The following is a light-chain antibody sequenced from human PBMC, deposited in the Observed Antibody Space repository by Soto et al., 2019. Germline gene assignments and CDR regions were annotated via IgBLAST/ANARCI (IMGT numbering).Light chain of an antibody. J-gene: IGKJ5*01. CDR2: GAF. CDR1: PSVANF. Sequence: GVTQSPATLSLYTGERATLSCRASPSVANFVAWYQQKPGQAPRLLIYGAFNRATGIPARFSGSGSGTDFTLTISSLEPEDSAVYYCQQRNIWPPVTFAHGTR. V-gene: IGKV3-11*01. CDR3: QQRNIWPPVT.